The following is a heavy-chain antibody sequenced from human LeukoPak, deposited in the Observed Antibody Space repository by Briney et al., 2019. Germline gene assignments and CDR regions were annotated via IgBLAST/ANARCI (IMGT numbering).Heavy chain of an antibody. CDR1: GYTFTSYY. J-gene: IGHJ6*02. D-gene: IGHD2-15*01. CDR3: ARDCSGGSCYSHPWDYYYGMDV. Sequence: ASVKVSCKASGYTFTSYYMHWVRQAPGQGLEWMGLINPSGGSTSYAQKFQGRVTMTRDASTSTVYMELSSLRSEDTAVYYCARDCSGGSCYSHPWDYYYGMDVWGQGTTVTVSS. CDR2: INPSGGST. V-gene: IGHV1-46*01.